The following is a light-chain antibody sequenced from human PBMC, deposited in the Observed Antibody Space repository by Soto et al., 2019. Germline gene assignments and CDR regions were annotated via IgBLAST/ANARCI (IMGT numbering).Light chain of an antibody. CDR2: DAS. Sequence: DIQMTQSPSTLSASVGDRVTITCRASQSISSWLAWYQQKPGKAPKLLIYDASSLESGVPSRFSGSGSDTEFTLTINNLQLDDLATYHCQQYNRYSLTFGGGTKVAIK. V-gene: IGKV1-5*01. J-gene: IGKJ4*01. CDR3: QQYNRYSLT. CDR1: QSISSW.